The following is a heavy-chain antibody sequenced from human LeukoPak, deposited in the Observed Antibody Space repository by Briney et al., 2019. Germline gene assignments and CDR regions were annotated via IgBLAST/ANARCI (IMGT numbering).Heavy chain of an antibody. CDR1: GGSISSGSYY. V-gene: IGHV4-61*02. Sequence: KASQTLSLTCTVSGGSISSGSYYWSWIRQPAGKGLEWIGRIYTSGSTNYNPSLKSRVTISVDTSKNQFSLKLSSVTAADTAVYYCARGGAYYDILTGYSAWGQGTLVTVSS. J-gene: IGHJ5*02. CDR2: IYTSGST. CDR3: ARGGAYYDILTGYSA. D-gene: IGHD3-9*01.